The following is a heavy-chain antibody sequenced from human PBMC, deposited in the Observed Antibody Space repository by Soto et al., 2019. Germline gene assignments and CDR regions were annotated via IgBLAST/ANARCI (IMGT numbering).Heavy chain of an antibody. J-gene: IGHJ4*02. CDR2: IYSGSAT. CDR3: ARGKSGWLTFDY. D-gene: IGHD6-19*01. CDR1: GFTVSDTY. V-gene: IGHV3-53*02. Sequence: EVRLLETGGGSIQPGGSLRLSCAASGFTVSDTYMNWVRQAPGKGLEWVSVIYSGSATYYADPVKGRFTISRDNSKNTVFLQMSSLRVDDTAVYYCARGKSGWLTFDYWGQGILVTVSS.